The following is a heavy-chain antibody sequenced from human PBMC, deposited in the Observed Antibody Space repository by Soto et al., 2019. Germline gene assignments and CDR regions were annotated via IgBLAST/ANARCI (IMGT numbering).Heavy chain of an antibody. V-gene: IGHV3-15*01. D-gene: IGHD5-18*01. Sequence: EVQLVESGGGLVKPGGSLRLSCAASGFTFSNAWMSWVRQAPGKGLEWVGRIKSKTDGGTTDYAAPVKGRFTISRDDSKNPLYLQMNSLKTEDTAVYYCTTDTAMVYYYYGMDVWGQGTTVSVSS. CDR1: GFTFSNAW. CDR2: IKSKTDGGTT. J-gene: IGHJ6*02. CDR3: TTDTAMVYYYYGMDV.